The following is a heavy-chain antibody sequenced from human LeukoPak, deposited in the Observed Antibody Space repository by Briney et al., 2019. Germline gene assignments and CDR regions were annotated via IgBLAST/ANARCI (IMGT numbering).Heavy chain of an antibody. J-gene: IGHJ4*02. D-gene: IGHD3-22*01. CDR2: TNPNSGNT. V-gene: IGHV1-8*01. CDR1: GYTFNKYD. Sequence: GASVKVSCKASGYTFNKYDISWVRQATGQGLEWMGWTNPNSGNTGYAQKFQGRVTMTWNTSLGTAYMELSSLRSEDTAVYYCARGDYYDSSGYFYGEDIFDYWGQGTLVTVSS. CDR3: ARGDYYDSSGYFYGEDIFDY.